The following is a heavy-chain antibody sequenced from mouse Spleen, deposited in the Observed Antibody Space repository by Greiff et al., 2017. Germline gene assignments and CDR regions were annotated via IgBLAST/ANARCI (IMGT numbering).Heavy chain of an antibody. Sequence: EVQLVESGGGLVKPGGSLKLSCAASGFTFSSYAMSWVRQTPEKRLEWVATISSGGSYTYYPDSVKGRFTISRDNAKNTLYLQMSSLRSEDTAMYYCARLPSHDGAWFAYWGQGTLVTVSA. CDR1: GFTFSSYA. J-gene: IGHJ3*01. CDR2: ISSGGSYT. CDR3: ARLPSHDGAWFAY. D-gene: IGHD2-12*01. V-gene: IGHV5-9-3*01.